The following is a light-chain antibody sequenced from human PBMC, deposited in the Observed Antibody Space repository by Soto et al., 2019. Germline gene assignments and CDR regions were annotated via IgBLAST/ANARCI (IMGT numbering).Light chain of an antibody. CDR1: QSITSN. CDR3: QQSYSIPLT. V-gene: IGKV1-39*01. CDR2: LAS. Sequence: DIQMTQSPSSVSASVGDSVTITCRASQSITSNLNWYQQKSGKAPKLLIFLASSLQSGVPSRFSGSGSGTDFTLTISSLQPEDFATYYCQQSYSIPLTFGGGTKVEIK. J-gene: IGKJ4*01.